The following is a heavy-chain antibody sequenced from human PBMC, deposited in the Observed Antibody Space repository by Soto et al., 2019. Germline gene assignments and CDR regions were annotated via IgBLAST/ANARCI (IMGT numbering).Heavy chain of an antibody. CDR2: IYYSGST. J-gene: IGHJ4*02. CDR1: GGSISSSSYY. Sequence: QLQLQESGPGLVKPSETLSLTCTVSGGSISSSSYYWGWIRQPPGKGLEWIGSIYYSGSTYYNPSLKRRVTSSVDTSTTPFSRQLRSVTAADTAVYYCASHRGTLSLTDYWGQGTLVTVSS. V-gene: IGHV4-39*01. D-gene: IGHD2-8*01. CDR3: ASHRGTLSLTDY.